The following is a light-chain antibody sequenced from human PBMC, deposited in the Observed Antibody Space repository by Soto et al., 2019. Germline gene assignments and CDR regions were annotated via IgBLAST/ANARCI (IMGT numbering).Light chain of an antibody. J-gene: IGKJ1*01. CDR1: QSISSY. CDR3: QQSYNFPRT. Sequence: DIQMIQSPSSLSASVGDRVTITCRASQSISSYLNWYQQKPGEAPKLLIYAASALQSGIPSRFSGSASGTEFTLTITSLQPEDFATYYCQQSYNFPRTFGQGTKVDI. V-gene: IGKV1-39*01. CDR2: AAS.